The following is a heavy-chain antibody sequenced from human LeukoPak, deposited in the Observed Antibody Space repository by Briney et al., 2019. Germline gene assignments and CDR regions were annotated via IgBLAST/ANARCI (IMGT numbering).Heavy chain of an antibody. CDR2: INSDGSST. CDR1: GFTFSSYW. Sequence: GGSLRLSCAASGFTFSSYWMHWVRQAPGKGLVWVSRINSDGSSTNYADSVKGRFTISRDNAKNTLYLQMNSLRAGDTAVYYCAITGVADAFDIWGQGTMVTVSS. J-gene: IGHJ3*02. CDR3: AITGVADAFDI. V-gene: IGHV3-74*01. D-gene: IGHD3-10*01.